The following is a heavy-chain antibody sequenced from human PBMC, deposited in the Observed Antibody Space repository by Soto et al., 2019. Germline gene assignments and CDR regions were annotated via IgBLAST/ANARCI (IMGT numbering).Heavy chain of an antibody. Sequence: TLSLTCTVSGGSISSGGYYWSWIRQHPGKGLEWIGYIYYSGSTYYNPSLKSRVTISVDTSKNQFALKLSSVTAADTAVYYCARDIGYCSSTSCPYYYYGMDVWGQGTTVTVSS. CDR2: IYYSGST. D-gene: IGHD2-2*01. J-gene: IGHJ6*02. V-gene: IGHV4-31*03. CDR3: ARDIGYCSSTSCPYYYYGMDV. CDR1: GGSISSGGYY.